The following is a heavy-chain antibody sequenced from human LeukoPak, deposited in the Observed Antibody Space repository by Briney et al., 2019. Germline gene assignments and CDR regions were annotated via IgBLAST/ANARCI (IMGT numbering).Heavy chain of an antibody. CDR2: ISSSSSTI. V-gene: IGHV3-48*01. CDR1: GFTFSSYS. D-gene: IGHD5-24*01. Sequence: QPGGSLRLSCAASGFTFSSYSMNWVRQAPGKGLEWVSYISSSSSTIYYADSVKGRFTISRDNAKNSLYLQMNSLRAEDTAVYYCAQEGGWLQFNFDYWGQGTLVTVSS. J-gene: IGHJ4*02. CDR3: AQEGGWLQFNFDY.